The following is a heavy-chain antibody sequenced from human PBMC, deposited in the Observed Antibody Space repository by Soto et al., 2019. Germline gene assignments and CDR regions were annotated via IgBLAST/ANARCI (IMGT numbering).Heavy chain of an antibody. CDR1: GSRFSNYV. Sequence: SVKVSCKVSGSRFSNYVISWVRQAPGHGLEWLGRIIPIFNSTKYAQSFQGRVTITADKSTSTASLELSSLRSDDTAVYYCAREGRGKKAGYNGLVSLGYWGQGTLGTVSS. CDR3: AREGRGKKAGYNGLVSLGY. V-gene: IGHV1-69*06. D-gene: IGHD2-2*02. J-gene: IGHJ4*02. CDR2: IIPIFNST.